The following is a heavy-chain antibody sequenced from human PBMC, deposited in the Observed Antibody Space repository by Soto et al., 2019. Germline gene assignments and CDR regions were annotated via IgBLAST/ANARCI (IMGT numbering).Heavy chain of an antibody. J-gene: IGHJ6*02. D-gene: IGHD2-2*01. CDR1: GFTFSSSC. Sequence: GGSMRLSCAASGFTFSSSCMHWVRQAPGKGLEWVAVIWYDGSNKYYADSVKGRFTISRDNSKNTLYLQMNSLRAEDTAVYYCARDLVVVVPAASSGNYYYGMDVWGQGTTVTVSS. CDR3: ARDLVVVVPAASSGNYYYGMDV. CDR2: IWYDGSNK. V-gene: IGHV3-33*01.